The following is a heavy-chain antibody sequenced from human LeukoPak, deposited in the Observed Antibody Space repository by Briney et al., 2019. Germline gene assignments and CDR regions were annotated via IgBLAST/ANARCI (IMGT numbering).Heavy chain of an antibody. Sequence: PSETLPLTCTVSGGSVNSDNYYWSWIRQPPGRGLEWIGYIFYTGSTNYNPSLKSRVTISVDTSRNQFSLKVSSVTAADTAVYYCARDVGFDWGQGTLVTVSS. J-gene: IGHJ4*02. CDR1: GGSVNSDNYY. CDR3: ARDVGFD. CDR2: IFYTGST. V-gene: IGHV4-61*01. D-gene: IGHD6-25*01.